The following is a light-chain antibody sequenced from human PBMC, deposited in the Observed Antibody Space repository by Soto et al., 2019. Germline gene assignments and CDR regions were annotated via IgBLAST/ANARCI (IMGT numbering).Light chain of an antibody. V-gene: IGKV3-20*01. Sequence: EVVLTQSPATLSLSPGERATLSCRASQSVSSQLAWYQQKPGQAPRLLIYDASNRATGIPARFSGSGSATDFTLTISRLEPEDFAVYYCQQYGSSPLTFGGGTKVDI. CDR2: DAS. J-gene: IGKJ4*01. CDR3: QQYGSSPLT. CDR1: QSVSSQ.